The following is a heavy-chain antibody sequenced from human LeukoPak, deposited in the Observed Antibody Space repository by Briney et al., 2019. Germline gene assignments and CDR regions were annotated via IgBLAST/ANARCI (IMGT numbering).Heavy chain of an antibody. D-gene: IGHD3-16*01. CDR3: ARDLGRGRDWFDP. V-gene: IGHV1-18*01. CDR1: GYTFTNYG. CDR2: ISGYNGNT. J-gene: IGHJ5*02. Sequence: AAVKVSCKASGYTFTNYGISWLRQAPGQGPEWMGWISGYNGNTEYVKKFQGRVTMTTDSVTRTSHMELRSLTSDDTAVYYCARDLGRGRDWFDPWGQGTLVIVSS.